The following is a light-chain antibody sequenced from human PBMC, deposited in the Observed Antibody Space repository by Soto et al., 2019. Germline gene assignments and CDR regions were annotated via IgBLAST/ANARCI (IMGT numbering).Light chain of an antibody. J-gene: IGKJ5*01. CDR2: GAS. CDR1: QSVSSSY. V-gene: IGKV3-20*01. CDR3: QQYAQHA. Sequence: EIVLTQSPGTLSLSPGERATLSCRASQSVSSSYIAWYQQKPGQAPRLLIYGASSRATGIPDRFSGSGSGTDSTLTISRLEPEDFAVYYCQQYAQHAFGQGTRLEIK.